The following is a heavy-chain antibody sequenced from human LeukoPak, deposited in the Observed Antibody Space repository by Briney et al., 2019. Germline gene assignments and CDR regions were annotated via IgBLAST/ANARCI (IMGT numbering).Heavy chain of an antibody. CDR2: ISGSGGST. CDR3: AKANVVAAMADWFDP. V-gene: IGHV3-23*01. CDR1: GFTFNNYA. Sequence: GGSLRLSCAASGFTFNNYAMSWVRQAPGKGLEWVSAISGSGGSTYYADSVKGRFTISRDNSKNTLYLQMNSLRAEDTAVYYCAKANVVAAMADWFDPWGQGTLVTVSS. J-gene: IGHJ5*02. D-gene: IGHD2-15*01.